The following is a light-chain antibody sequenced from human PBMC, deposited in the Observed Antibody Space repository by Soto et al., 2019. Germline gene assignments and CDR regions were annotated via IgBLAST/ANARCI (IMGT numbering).Light chain of an antibody. CDR3: QQYKSWPPIT. V-gene: IGKV3D-15*01. CDR1: QSVSSN. Sequence: EIVMTQSPATLSVSPGERATLSCRASQSVSSNLAWYQQKPGQAPRLLMYGASTRATGIPARFSGSGSGTDFTLTISSLEPEDYAVYYCQQYKSWPPITFGQGTRLEIK. CDR2: GAS. J-gene: IGKJ5*01.